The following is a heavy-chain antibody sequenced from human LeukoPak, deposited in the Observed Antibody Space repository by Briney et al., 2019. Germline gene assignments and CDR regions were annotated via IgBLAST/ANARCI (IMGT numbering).Heavy chain of an antibody. CDR3: ARDPTTVTKGFDV. V-gene: IGHV4-59*11. J-gene: IGHJ3*01. CDR2: ISSIGST. Sequence: SETLSLTFSVSDDSFSNHYWTWIRHPPGKGLEWIGYISSIGSTNYNPSLKSRVTITVDTSKKQFSLKMTSVTAADTAVYYCARDPTTVTKGFDVWGQGTMVTVSS. CDR1: DDSFSNHY. D-gene: IGHD4-17*01.